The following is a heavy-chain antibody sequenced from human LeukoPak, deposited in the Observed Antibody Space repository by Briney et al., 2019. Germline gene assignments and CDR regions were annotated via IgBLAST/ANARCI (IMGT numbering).Heavy chain of an antibody. J-gene: IGHJ4*02. CDR3: ARGGRVTMVRGVMRFDY. CDR1: GGSFSGYY. D-gene: IGHD3-10*01. Sequence: SETLSLTCAVYGGSFSGYYWSWIRQPPGKGLEWIGEISHSGSTNYNPSLKSRVTISVDTSKNQFSLKLSSVTAADTAVYYCARGGRVTMVRGVMRFDYWGQGTVVTVSS. CDR2: ISHSGST. V-gene: IGHV4-34*01.